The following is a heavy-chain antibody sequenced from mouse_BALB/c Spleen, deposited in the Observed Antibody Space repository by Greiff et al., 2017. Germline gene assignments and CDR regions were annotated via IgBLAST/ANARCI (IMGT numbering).Heavy chain of an antibody. V-gene: IGHV14-4*02. CDR1: GFNIKDYY. CDR3: NGREYFDY. CDR2: IDPENGDT. J-gene: IGHJ2*01. Sequence: EVQLQQSGAELVRSGASVKLSCTASGFNIKDYYMHWVKQRPEQGLEWIGWIDPENGDTEYAPKFQGKATMTADTSSNTAYLQLSSLTSEDTAVYYCNGREYFDYWGQGTTLTVSS.